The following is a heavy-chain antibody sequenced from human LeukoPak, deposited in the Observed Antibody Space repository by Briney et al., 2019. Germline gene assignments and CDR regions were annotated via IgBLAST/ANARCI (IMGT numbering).Heavy chain of an antibody. CDR3: ARGRWSATTATYYLDF. D-gene: IGHD5-24*01. Sequence: ASVKVSCKASEYTFTDYAINWVRQAPGQGLEWMGRINAGNGNTKYSQKFQGRVTITRDTSASTAYMELSSLTSEDTAVYYCARGRWSATTATYYLDFWGQGTLVTVSS. V-gene: IGHV1-3*01. CDR1: EYTFTDYA. J-gene: IGHJ4*02. CDR2: INAGNGNT.